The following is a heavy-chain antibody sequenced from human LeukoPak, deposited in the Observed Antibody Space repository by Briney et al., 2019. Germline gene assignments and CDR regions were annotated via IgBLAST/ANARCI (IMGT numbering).Heavy chain of an antibody. D-gene: IGHD3-10*01. V-gene: IGHV4-34*01. CDR1: GGSFSGYY. Sequence: PSETLSLTCAVYGGSFSGYYWSWIRHPPGKGLEGIGEINHSGSTNYNPSLKSRVTISVDTSKNQFSLKLSSVTAADTAVYYCARDAHIVRGVNPLDYWGQGTLVTVSS. CDR2: INHSGST. J-gene: IGHJ4*02. CDR3: ARDAHIVRGVNPLDY.